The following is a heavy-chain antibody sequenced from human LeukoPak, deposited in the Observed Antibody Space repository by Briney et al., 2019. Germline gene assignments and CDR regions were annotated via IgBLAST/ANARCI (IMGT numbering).Heavy chain of an antibody. CDR2: IHSSGGT. CDR1: GGSISGYY. CDR3: ARHHRSGSGGTYFDY. J-gene: IGHJ4*02. D-gene: IGHD3-22*01. Sequence: SETLSLTCTVSGGSISGYYWDWIRQPPGKGLEWIGYIHSSGGTHSSPSLESRVTMSVDTSKNQFSLKLTSVTAADTAVYYCARHHRSGSGGTYFDYWGQGTLVTVSS. V-gene: IGHV4-4*09.